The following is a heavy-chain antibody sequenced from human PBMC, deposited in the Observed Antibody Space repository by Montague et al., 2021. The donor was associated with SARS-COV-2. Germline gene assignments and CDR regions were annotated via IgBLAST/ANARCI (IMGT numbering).Heavy chain of an antibody. CDR1: GDSVSSNPAA. J-gene: IGHJ6*02. Sequence: CAISGDSVSSNPAAWNWIRQSPSRGLEWLGRTYYRSKWYYDYAVSVKSRMTISPDTSKNQFSLQLSSVTPEDRAVYYCARVVAFYCSDTSCNWEVVSSFYGMDVWGQGTTVTVSS. V-gene: IGHV6-1*01. D-gene: IGHD2-2*01. CDR3: ARVVAFYCSDTSCNWEVVSSFYGMDV. CDR2: TYYRSKWYY.